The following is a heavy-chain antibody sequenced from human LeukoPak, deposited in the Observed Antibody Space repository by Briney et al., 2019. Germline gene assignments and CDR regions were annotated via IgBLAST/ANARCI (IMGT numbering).Heavy chain of an antibody. V-gene: IGHV1-69*13. J-gene: IGHJ6*02. CDR2: IIPIFGTA. D-gene: IGHD6-13*01. CDR1: GYTFNNYY. CDR3: ARGRRTYGSSWLGYYYYGMDV. Sequence: GASVKVSCKASGYTFNNYYMYWVRQAPGQGLEWMGGIIPIFGTANYAQKFQGRVTITADESTSTAYMELSSLRSEDTAVYYCARGRRTYGSSWLGYYYYGMDVWGQGTTVTVSS.